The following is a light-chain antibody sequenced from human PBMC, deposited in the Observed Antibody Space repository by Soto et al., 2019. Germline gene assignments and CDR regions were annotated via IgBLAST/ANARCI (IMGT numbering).Light chain of an antibody. Sequence: QSALTQPRSVSGSPGQSVTISCTGTSSDVGGYNYVSWYQHHPGRAPKLMIYDVSKRPSGVPDRFSGSKSGNTASLTISGLHAEDEADYYGCSYAGSYRPNVDGTGTKLTVL. J-gene: IGLJ1*01. CDR3: CSYAGSYRPNV. CDR2: DVS. CDR1: SSDVGGYNY. V-gene: IGLV2-11*01.